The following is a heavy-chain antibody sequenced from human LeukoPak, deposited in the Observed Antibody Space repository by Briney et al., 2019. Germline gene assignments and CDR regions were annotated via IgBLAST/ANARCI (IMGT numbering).Heavy chain of an antibody. D-gene: IGHD5-12*01. Sequence: ASVKVSCKASGYTFTGYYMHWVRQAPGQGLEWMGRINPNSGGTNYAQKFQGRVTMTRDTSISTACMELSRLRSDDTAVYYCARDITFRGYASGYWGQGTLVTVSS. CDR2: INPNSGGT. V-gene: IGHV1-2*06. CDR3: ARDITFRGYASGY. CDR1: GYTFTGYY. J-gene: IGHJ4*02.